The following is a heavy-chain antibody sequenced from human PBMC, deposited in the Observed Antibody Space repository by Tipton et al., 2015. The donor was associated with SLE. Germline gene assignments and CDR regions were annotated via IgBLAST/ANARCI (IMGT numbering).Heavy chain of an antibody. V-gene: IGHV4-39*07. J-gene: IGHJ4*02. CDR3: ARDPYRGYGSFAS. CDR1: GDSMNFNNYY. Sequence: TLSLTCTVSGDSMNFNNYYWNWIRQPPGKGLEWIGAIHYKGGTFYNASLSSRVTISIDTSKNQFSLIVNSVTAADTATYFCARDPYRGYGSFASWGRGALVTVSS. D-gene: IGHD6-25*01. CDR2: IHYKGGT.